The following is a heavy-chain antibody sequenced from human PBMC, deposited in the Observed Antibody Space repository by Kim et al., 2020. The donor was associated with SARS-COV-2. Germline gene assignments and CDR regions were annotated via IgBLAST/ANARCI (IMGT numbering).Heavy chain of an antibody. V-gene: IGHV3-23*01. J-gene: IGHJ6*02. CDR1: GFTFSSYA. CDR3: AKVGPWSYSHYYYGMDV. Sequence: GGSLRLSCAASGFTFSSYAMSWVRQAPGKGLEWVSAISGSGGSTYYADSVKGRFTISRDNSKNTLYLQMNSLRAEDTAVYYCAKVGPWSYSHYYYGMDVWGQGTTVTVSS. D-gene: IGHD1-26*01. CDR2: ISGSGGST.